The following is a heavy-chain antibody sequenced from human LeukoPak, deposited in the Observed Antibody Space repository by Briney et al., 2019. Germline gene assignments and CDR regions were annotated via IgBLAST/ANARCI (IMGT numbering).Heavy chain of an antibody. V-gene: IGHV1-2*02. CDR3: ARSVSISPMFDY. D-gene: IGHD2-21*01. Sequence: ASEKVSCKASGYTFTGYYMHWVRQAPGQGLEWMGWINPNTGSTNFAQKFQGRIAMMRATSITTFYMELNSLRSDDTAVYYCARSVSISPMFDYWGQGTLIPVSS. CDR2: INPNTGST. CDR1: GYTFTGYY. J-gene: IGHJ4*02.